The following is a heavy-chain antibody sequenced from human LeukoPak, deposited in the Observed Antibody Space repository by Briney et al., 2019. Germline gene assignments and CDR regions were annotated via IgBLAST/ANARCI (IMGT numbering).Heavy chain of an antibody. J-gene: IGHJ4*02. CDR3: VGDQESWFGV. CDR2: IKQDGSEK. Sequence: PGGSLRLSCAVSGFTFSNTWMNWVRQAPGRGLEWVANIKQDGSEKYYVDSVKGRFTISRDNAKNSLYLQMNSLRVEDTAVYYCVGDQESWFGVWGQGTLVTVSS. V-gene: IGHV3-7*04. CDR1: GFTFSNTW. D-gene: IGHD3-10*01.